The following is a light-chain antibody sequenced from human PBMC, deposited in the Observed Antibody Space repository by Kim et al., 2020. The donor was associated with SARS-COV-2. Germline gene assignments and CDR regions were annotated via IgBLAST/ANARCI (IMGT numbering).Light chain of an antibody. Sequence: QYALTQPASVSGSPGQSITISCTGASSDVGSYDLVSWYQQHPDKAPKLMIYEGTKRPSGVSARFSGSKSGNTASLTISGLQPEDEADYFCYSYAGSGTSLFGGGTRRTVL. V-gene: IGLV2-23*01. CDR2: EGT. CDR1: SSDVGSYDL. CDR3: YSYAGSGTSL. J-gene: IGLJ2*01.